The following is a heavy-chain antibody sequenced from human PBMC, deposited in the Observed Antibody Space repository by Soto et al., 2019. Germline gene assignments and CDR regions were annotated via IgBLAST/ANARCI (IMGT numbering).Heavy chain of an antibody. CDR1: VFTFSSYS. Sequence: GGSMELACAASVFTFSSYSMHWVRKDTGKGLEWVAVISYDGSNKYYADSVKGRFTISRDNSKNTLYLQMNSLRAEDTAVYYCARGDGYSNYVDGVDPWGQGTLVTVSS. J-gene: IGHJ5*02. CDR2: ISYDGSNK. V-gene: IGHV3-30-3*01. D-gene: IGHD4-4*01. CDR3: ARGDGYSNYVDGVDP.